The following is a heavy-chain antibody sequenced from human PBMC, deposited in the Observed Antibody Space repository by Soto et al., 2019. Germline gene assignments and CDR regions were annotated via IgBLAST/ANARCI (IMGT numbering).Heavy chain of an antibody. CDR2: INHSGST. CDR3: ARGVYDFWSGYYTGTFY. V-gene: IGHV4-34*01. J-gene: IGHJ4*02. CDR1: GGSFIGYY. D-gene: IGHD3-3*01. Sequence: LSLTCAVYGGSFIGYYCSWIRQPPGKGLEWIGEINHSGSTNYNPSLKSRVTISVDTSKNQFSLKLSSVTAADTAVYYCARGVYDFWSGYYTGTFYWGQGTLVTVSS.